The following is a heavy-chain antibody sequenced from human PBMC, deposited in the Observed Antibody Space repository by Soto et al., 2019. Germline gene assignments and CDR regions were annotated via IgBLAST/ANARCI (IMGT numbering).Heavy chain of an antibody. CDR3: AREGCSSTSCLGYYYYGMDV. Sequence: EVQLVESGGGLVQPGGSLRLSCAASGFTFSSYWMSWVRQAPGKGLEWVANIKQDGSEKYYVDSVKGRFTISRDNAKNSLYLQMNSLRAEDTAVYYCAREGCSSTSCLGYYYYGMDVWGQGTTVTVSS. CDR1: GFTFSSYW. V-gene: IGHV3-7*03. CDR2: IKQDGSEK. D-gene: IGHD2-2*01. J-gene: IGHJ6*02.